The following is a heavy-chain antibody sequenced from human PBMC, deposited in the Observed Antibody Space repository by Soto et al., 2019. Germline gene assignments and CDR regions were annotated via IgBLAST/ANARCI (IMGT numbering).Heavy chain of an antibody. CDR3: ARGASTERYFSPSGGAWFDP. V-gene: IGHV4-34*01. CDR2: INHSGIT. CDR1: EGTFGDFD. Sequence: SEPQSVRYTVEEGTFGDFDCSWISKKTKKGLEWIGEINHSGITNYNPSLKSRATIFVDTSKKQFTLQLTSVTAADTAVYYCARGASTERYFSPSGGAWFDPWGKGTLVTVSS. J-gene: IGHJ5*02. D-gene: IGHD3-9*01.